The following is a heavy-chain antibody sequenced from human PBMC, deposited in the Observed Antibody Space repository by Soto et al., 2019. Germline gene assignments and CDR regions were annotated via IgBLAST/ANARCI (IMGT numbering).Heavy chain of an antibody. D-gene: IGHD3-10*01. CDR3: ARALESGGFYYGMDV. V-gene: IGHV1-69*14. J-gene: IGHJ6*02. CDR1: GGTFSNYA. CDR2: IIPIFGPA. Sequence: QVQLVQSGAEVKKPGSSVKVSCKASGGTFSNYAFTWVRQAPGQGLERVGGIIPIFGPANYAQNFQGRVTITADIFASTTYRELSSLRSEDTAVYYCARALESGGFYYGMDVWGQGTTVTVSS.